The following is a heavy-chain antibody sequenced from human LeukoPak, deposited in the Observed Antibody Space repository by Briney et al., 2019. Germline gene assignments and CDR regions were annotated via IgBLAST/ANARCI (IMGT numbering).Heavy chain of an antibody. CDR1: GGSISSYY. Sequence: SETLSLTCTVSGGSISSYYWSWIRQPAGKGLEWIGRIYTSGSTNYNPSLKSRVTISVDTSKNQFSLKLSSVTAADTAVYYCARGQLAYCGGDCYSDAFDIWGQGTMVTVSS. CDR2: IYTSGST. V-gene: IGHV4-4*07. CDR3: ARGQLAYCGGDCYSDAFDI. J-gene: IGHJ3*02. D-gene: IGHD2-21*02.